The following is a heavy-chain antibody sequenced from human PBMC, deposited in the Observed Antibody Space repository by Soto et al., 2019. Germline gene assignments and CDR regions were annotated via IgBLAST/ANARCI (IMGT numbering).Heavy chain of an antibody. D-gene: IGHD2-2*01. Sequence: PGGSLRLSCAASGFTFSSHWMHWVRQAPGTGLVWVSYINSDGGSTSYADSVKGRFTISRDNAKNTLYLQMNTLRVDDTAVYYCARGGCSATSCLDYWXQGTLVTVSS. CDR2: INSDGGST. CDR3: ARGGCSATSCLDY. V-gene: IGHV3-74*01. CDR1: GFTFSSHW. J-gene: IGHJ4*02.